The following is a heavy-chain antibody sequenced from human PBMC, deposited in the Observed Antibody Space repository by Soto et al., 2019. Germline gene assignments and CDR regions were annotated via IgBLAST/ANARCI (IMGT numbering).Heavy chain of an antibody. J-gene: IGHJ4*02. CDR3: ARTLDRLVVVADIDY. CDR1: GYTFTSYG. Sequence: ASVKVSCKASGYTFTSYGISWVRQAPGQGLEWMGWISAYNGNTNYAQKLQGRVTMTTDTSTSTAYMELRSLRSDDTAVYYCARTLDRLVVVADIDYWGQGTLVTVSS. CDR2: ISAYNGNT. V-gene: IGHV1-18*01. D-gene: IGHD2-15*01.